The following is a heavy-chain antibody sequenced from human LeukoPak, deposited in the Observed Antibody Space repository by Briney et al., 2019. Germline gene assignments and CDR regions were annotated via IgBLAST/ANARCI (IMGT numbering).Heavy chain of an antibody. CDR1: GFTFSSYS. Sequence: GGSLRLSCAASGFTFSSYSMNWVRQAPGKGLEWVSSISSSSSYIYYADSVKGRFTISRDNAKNSLYLQMNSLRAEDTAVYYCARDEYGDLGVARKYFDYWGQGTLVTVSS. CDR3: ARDEYGDLGVARKYFDY. D-gene: IGHD4-17*01. J-gene: IGHJ4*02. V-gene: IGHV3-21*01. CDR2: ISSSSSYI.